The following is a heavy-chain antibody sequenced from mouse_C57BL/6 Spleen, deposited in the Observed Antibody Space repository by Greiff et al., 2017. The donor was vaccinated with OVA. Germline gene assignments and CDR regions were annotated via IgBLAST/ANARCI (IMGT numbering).Heavy chain of an antibody. CDR1: GFTFSDYG. J-gene: IGHJ1*03. D-gene: IGHD1-1*01. CDR3: ARPVTVVAHWYFDV. Sequence: DVKLVESGGGLVKPGGSLKLSCAASGFTFSDYGMHWVRQAPEKGLEWVAYISSGSSTIYYADTVKGRFTISRDNAKNTLFLQLTSLRSEDTAMYYCARPVTVVAHWYFDVWGTGTTVTVSS. CDR2: ISSGSSTI. V-gene: IGHV5-17*01.